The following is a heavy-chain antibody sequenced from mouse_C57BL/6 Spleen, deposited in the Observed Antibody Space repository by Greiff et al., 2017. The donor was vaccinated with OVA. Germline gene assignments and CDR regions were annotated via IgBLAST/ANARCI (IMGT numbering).Heavy chain of an antibody. CDR3: TRDGDYSFDY. J-gene: IGHJ2*01. V-gene: IGHV5-9-1*02. D-gene: IGHD2-12*01. CDR2: ISSGGDYI. CDR1: GFTFSSYA. Sequence: EVKVVESGEGLVKPGGSLKLSCAASGFTFSSYAMSWVRQTPEKRLEWVAYISSGGDYIYYADTVKGRFTISRDNARNTLYLQMSSLKSEDTAMYYCTRDGDYSFDYWGQGTTLTVSS.